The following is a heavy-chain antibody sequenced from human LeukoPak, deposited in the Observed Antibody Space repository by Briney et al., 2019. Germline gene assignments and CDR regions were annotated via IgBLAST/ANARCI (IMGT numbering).Heavy chain of an antibody. CDR3: AKSYDSSGYYPFDY. CDR2: IYYSGST. J-gene: IGHJ4*02. CDR1: GGSISSSSYY. V-gene: IGHV4-61*05. Sequence: PSETLSLTCTVSGGSISSSSYYWGWIRQPPGRGLEWLGYIYYSGSTNYNPSLKSRVTISVDTSKNQFSLKLSSVTAADTAVYYCAKSYDSSGYYPFDYWGQGTLVTVSS. D-gene: IGHD3-22*01.